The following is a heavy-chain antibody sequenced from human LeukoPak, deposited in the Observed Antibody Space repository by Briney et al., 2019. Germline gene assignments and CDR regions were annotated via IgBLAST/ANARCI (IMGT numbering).Heavy chain of an antibody. D-gene: IGHD1-26*01. CDR1: TFSFRNFA. J-gene: IGHJ3*02. CDR3: ARKKWEPTSNVAFDI. V-gene: IGHV3-23*01. Sequence: PGGSLRLSCAASTFSFRNFAMSWVRLAPGKGLEWVSGISDSGHRTDYADSVEGRFTISRDNSKNTLYLQMDSLRAEDTALYYCARKKWEPTSNVAFDIWGQGAMVTVSS. CDR2: ISDSGHRT.